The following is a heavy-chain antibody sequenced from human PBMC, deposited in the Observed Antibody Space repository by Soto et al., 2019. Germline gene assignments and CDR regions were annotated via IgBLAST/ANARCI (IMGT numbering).Heavy chain of an antibody. CDR1: GYTFTTYG. D-gene: IGHD3-10*01. CDR2: ISPYNGNT. V-gene: IGHV1-18*01. Sequence: GASVKVSCKASGYTFTTYGLSGVVQAPGQGLEWMGWISPYNGNTKYGQKLQGRVTMTTDTSTNTAYMELTSLRSDDTAVYYCARVYGPLYFDYWGQGTLVTVSS. J-gene: IGHJ4*02. CDR3: ARVYGPLYFDY.